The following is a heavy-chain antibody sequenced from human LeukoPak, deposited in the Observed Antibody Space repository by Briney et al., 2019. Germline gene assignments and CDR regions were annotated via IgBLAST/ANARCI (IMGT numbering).Heavy chain of an antibody. J-gene: IGHJ4*02. CDR2: IYYDGGST. V-gene: IGHV3-43D*03. CDR1: GFTSDDYA. Sequence: PVGSLRLSSAAPGFTSDDYAMYSVRQAPGKGLGWGSLIYYDGGSTYYADSVKGRLAISRDNSKNSMYLQMNSLRAEDTALYYCAKEKCGYSSGWYGGVTAFDSWGQGTLVSASS. D-gene: IGHD6-19*01. CDR3: AKEKCGYSSGWYGGVTAFDS.